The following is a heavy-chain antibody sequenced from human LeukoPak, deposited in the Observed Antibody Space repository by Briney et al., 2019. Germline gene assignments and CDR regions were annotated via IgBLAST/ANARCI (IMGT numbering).Heavy chain of an antibody. Sequence: PGGSLRLSCAASGFTVSSNYMSWVRQAPGKGLEWVSVIYSGGSTYYADSVKGRFTISRDNSKNTLYLQMNSLRAEDTAVYYCARERYCSSTSCYAYYYYGMDVWGQGTTVTVSS. CDR3: ARERYCSSTSCYAYYYYGMDV. CDR1: GFTVSSNY. V-gene: IGHV3-53*01. J-gene: IGHJ6*02. D-gene: IGHD2-2*01. CDR2: IYSGGST.